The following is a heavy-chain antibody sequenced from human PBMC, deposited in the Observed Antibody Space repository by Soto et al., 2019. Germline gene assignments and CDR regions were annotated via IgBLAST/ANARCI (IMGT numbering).Heavy chain of an antibody. CDR1: GYTFTDYW. V-gene: IGHV5-51*01. CDR3: ARHYGVELGTIRGHFDH. J-gene: IGHJ4*02. D-gene: IGHD6-13*01. Sequence: PGESLKISCKCSGYTFTDYWIAWVRQMPGKGLEWMGMIYPGDSDTRYSPSFQGQGTISADKSSNTAYLQWSSLKASDTAIYYCARHYGVELGTIRGHFDHWGQGTMVTVSS. CDR2: IYPGDSDT.